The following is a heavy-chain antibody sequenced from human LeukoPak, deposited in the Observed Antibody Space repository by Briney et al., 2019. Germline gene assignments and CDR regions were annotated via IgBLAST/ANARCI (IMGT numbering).Heavy chain of an antibody. J-gene: IGHJ4*02. V-gene: IGHV1-18*01. CDR3: AREIYGRFDY. CDR1: GYTFTSYG. Sequence: ASVKVSFKASGYTFTSYGISWVRQAPGQGPECMGWINPYNGNTNYALKVQGRVTMTTDTSTSTAYLELRSLRSDDTAIYYCAREIYGRFDYWGQGTLVTVSS. CDR2: INPYNGNT. D-gene: IGHD4-17*01.